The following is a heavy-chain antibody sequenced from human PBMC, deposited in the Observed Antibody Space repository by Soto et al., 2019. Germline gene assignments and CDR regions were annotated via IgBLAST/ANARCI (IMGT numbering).Heavy chain of an antibody. J-gene: IGHJ4*02. V-gene: IGHV3-23*01. CDR2: IGVGGGDR. CDR3: ARVRFGELV. Sequence: EVQLLESGGGLVQPGGSLRLSCAASGFTVSSDAMSWVLQAPGKGLEWVSIIGVGGGDRYYPESVKGRFTISRDNSRDTLYLEMNSLRDEDTAVYYCARVRFGELVWGQGTLVTVSS. D-gene: IGHD3-10*01. CDR1: GFTVSSDA.